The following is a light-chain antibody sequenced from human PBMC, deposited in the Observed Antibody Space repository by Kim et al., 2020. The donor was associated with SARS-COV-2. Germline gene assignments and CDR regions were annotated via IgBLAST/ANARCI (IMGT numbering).Light chain of an antibody. CDR1: SVNIGSNA. CDR3: GTWDDSLTGPV. CDR2: YDD. J-gene: IGLJ2*01. V-gene: IGLV1-36*01. Sequence: RQNVTISCSGSSVNIGSNAVNWYQQFPGKAPRLLISYDDQLSSGVSDRFSASKSVTSASLAISGLQSEDEADYYCGTWDDSLTGPVFGGGTQLTVL.